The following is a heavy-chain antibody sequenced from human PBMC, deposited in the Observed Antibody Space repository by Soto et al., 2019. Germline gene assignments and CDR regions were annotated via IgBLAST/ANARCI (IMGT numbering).Heavy chain of an antibody. J-gene: IGHJ6*02. CDR2: ISAYSGNT. CDR1: GYTFTSYG. Sequence: GASVKVSCKASGYTFTSYGISWVRQAPGQGLDWMGWISAYSGNTKYAQDLQGRVTMTTDTSTSTAYMELRSLRSDDTAVYYCARFSGGSYNTYYFYYGMDVWGQGTTVTVSS. CDR3: ARFSGGSYNTYYFYYGMDV. D-gene: IGHD2-15*01. V-gene: IGHV1-18*01.